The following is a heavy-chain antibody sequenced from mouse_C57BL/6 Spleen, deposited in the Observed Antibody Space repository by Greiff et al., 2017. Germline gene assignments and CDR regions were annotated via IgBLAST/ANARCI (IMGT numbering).Heavy chain of an antibody. D-gene: IGHD2-4*01. J-gene: IGHJ3*01. V-gene: IGHV1-55*01. CDR3: ARSRGYDYDGGFAY. CDR2: IYPGSGST. CDR1: GYTFTSYW. Sequence: QVQLQQPGAELVKPGASVKMSCKASGYTFTSYWITWVKQRPGQGLEWIGDIYPGSGSTNYNEKFKSKATLTVDTSSSTAYMQLSSLTSEDSAVYYCARSRGYDYDGGFAYWGQGTLVTVSA.